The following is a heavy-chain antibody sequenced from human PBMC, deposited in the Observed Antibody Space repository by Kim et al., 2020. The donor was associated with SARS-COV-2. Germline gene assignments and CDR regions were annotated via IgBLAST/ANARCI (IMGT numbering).Heavy chain of an antibody. CDR3: AKDYYYDSSGYYDY. J-gene: IGHJ4*02. D-gene: IGHD3-22*01. CDR2: ISYDGSNK. CDR1: GFTFSSYG. V-gene: IGHV3-30*18. Sequence: GGSLRLSCAASGFTFSSYGMHWVRQAPGKGLEWVAVISYDGSNKYYADSVKGRFTISRDNSKNTLYLQMNSLRAEDTAVYYCAKDYYYDSSGYYDYWGQ.